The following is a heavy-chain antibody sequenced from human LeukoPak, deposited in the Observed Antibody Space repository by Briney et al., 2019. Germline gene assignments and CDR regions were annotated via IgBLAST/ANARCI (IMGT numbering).Heavy chain of an antibody. Sequence: ASVKVSCKASGYTFTSYGISWVRQAPGQGLEWMGWISAYNGNTNYAQKLQGRVTITRNTSISTAYMELSSLRSEDTAVYYCARGDAGYWGQGTLVTVSS. V-gene: IGHV1-18*01. CDR2: ISAYNGNT. CDR1: GYTFTSYG. CDR3: ARGDAGY. J-gene: IGHJ4*02.